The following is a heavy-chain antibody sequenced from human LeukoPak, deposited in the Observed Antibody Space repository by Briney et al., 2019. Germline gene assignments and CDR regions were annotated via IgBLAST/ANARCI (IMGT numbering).Heavy chain of an antibody. V-gene: IGHV4-39*01. CDR2: IYYSGNT. Sequence: PSETLSLTCTVSGGSISSSYYYWGWLRQPPGKGLEWIGSIYYSGNTYYNPSLKGRVTISVDTSRNQFSLKLSSVTGADTALYYCARRDRQTGFDPWGQGTLVTVSS. CDR1: GGSISSSYYY. J-gene: IGHJ5*02. CDR3: ARRDRQTGFDP. D-gene: IGHD1-14*01.